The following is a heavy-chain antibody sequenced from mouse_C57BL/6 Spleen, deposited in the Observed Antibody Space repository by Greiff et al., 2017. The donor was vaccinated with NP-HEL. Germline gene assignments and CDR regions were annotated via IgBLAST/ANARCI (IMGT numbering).Heavy chain of an antibody. CDR2: IYPGDGDT. CDR3: ARSHGSSYYFDY. Sequence: LVESGAELVKPGASVKISCKASGYAFSSYWMNWVKQRPGKGLEWIGQIYPGDGDTNYNGKFKGKATLTADKSSSTAYMQLSSLTSEDSAVYFCARSHGSSYYFDYWGQGTTLTVSS. V-gene: IGHV1-80*01. J-gene: IGHJ2*01. D-gene: IGHD1-1*01. CDR1: GYAFSSYW.